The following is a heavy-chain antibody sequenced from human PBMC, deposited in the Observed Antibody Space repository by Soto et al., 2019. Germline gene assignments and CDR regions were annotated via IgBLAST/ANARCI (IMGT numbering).Heavy chain of an antibody. Sequence: GGSLRLSCAASGFTFSSYGMHWVRQAPGKGLEWVAVIWYDGSNKYYADSVKGRFTISRHNSKNTLYLQMNSVRAEDTAVYYCARDSAEEYYYDSSGYPGIYYYYGMDVWGQGTTVTVSS. J-gene: IGHJ6*02. CDR1: GFTFSSYG. V-gene: IGHV3-33*01. D-gene: IGHD3-22*01. CDR2: IWYDGSNK. CDR3: ARDSAEEYYYDSSGYPGIYYYYGMDV.